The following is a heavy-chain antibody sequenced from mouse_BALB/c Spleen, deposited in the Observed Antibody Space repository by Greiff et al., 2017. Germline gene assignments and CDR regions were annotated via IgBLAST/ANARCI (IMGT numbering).Heavy chain of an antibody. CDR1: GFSLTSYG. Sequence: VKVVESGPGLVAPSQSLSITCTVSGFSLTSYGVHWVRQPPGKGLEWLGVIWAGGSTNYNSALMSRLSISKDNSKSQVFLKMNSLQTDDTAMYYCARDYGNYEGAMDYWGQGTSVTVSS. V-gene: IGHV2-9*02. CDR2: IWAGGST. D-gene: IGHD2-1*01. CDR3: ARDYGNYEGAMDY. J-gene: IGHJ4*01.